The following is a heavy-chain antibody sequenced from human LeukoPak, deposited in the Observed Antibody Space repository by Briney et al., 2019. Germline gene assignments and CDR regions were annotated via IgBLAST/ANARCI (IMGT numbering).Heavy chain of an antibody. D-gene: IGHD3-3*01. CDR2: IYYSGST. J-gene: IGHJ6*02. CDR3: ARGSGAYYYYGMDV. V-gene: IGHV4-39*07. CDR1: GGSISSSYY. Sequence: PSETLSLTCTVSGGSISSSYYWNWIRQPPGKGLEWIGSIYYSGSTYYNPSLKSRVTISVDTSKNQFSLKLSSVTAADTAVYYCARGSGAYYYYGMDVWGQGTTVTVSS.